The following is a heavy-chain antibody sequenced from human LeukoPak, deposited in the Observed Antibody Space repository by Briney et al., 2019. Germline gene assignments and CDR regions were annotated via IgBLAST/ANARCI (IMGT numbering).Heavy chain of an antibody. CDR3: ARVRNADYDILTGYFDY. CDR1: GGSISSGGYY. D-gene: IGHD3-9*01. J-gene: IGHJ4*02. Sequence: SQTLSLTCTVSGGSISSGGYYWSWIRQHPGKGLEWIGYIYCSGSTYYNPSLKSRVTISVDTSKNQFSLKLSSVTAADTAVYYCARVRNADYDILTGYFDYWGQGTLVTVSS. V-gene: IGHV4-31*03. CDR2: IYCSGST.